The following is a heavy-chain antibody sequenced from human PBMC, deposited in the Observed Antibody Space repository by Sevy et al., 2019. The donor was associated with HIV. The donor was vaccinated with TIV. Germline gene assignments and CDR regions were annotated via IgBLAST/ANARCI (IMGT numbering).Heavy chain of an antibody. J-gene: IGHJ6*03. Sequence: GGSLRLSCAASGFTFTNYWMHWVRQAPGKGLVWVSRINSDGGITTYADSVKGRFTISRDNAKNTLCLQMNSLRAEDTAVYYCVYYDFWSGSSEYYMDVWGKGTTVTVSS. CDR1: GFTFTNYW. D-gene: IGHD3-3*01. CDR2: INSDGGIT. V-gene: IGHV3-74*01. CDR3: VYYDFWSGSSEYYMDV.